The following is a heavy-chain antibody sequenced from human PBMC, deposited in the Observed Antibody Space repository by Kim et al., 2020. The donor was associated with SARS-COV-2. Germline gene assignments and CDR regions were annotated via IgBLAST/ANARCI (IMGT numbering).Heavy chain of an antibody. V-gene: IGHV4-59*01. CDR2: IYYSGST. CDR3: ASGGGLVGANGLYSV. Sequence: SETLSLTCTVSGGSISSYYWSWIRQPPGKGLEWIGYIYYSGSTNYNPSLKSRVTISVDTSKNQFSLKLSSVTAADTAVYYCASGGGLVGANGLYSVWGQGTLVTVSS. D-gene: IGHD1-26*01. J-gene: IGHJ4*02. CDR1: GGSISSYY.